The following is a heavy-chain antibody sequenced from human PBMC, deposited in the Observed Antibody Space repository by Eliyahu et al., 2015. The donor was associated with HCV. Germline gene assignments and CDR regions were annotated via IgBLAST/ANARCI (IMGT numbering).Heavy chain of an antibody. CDR3: ARGPRGYNWNTYYYYGMDV. J-gene: IGHJ6*02. CDR1: GGSFXGYY. CDR2: INHSGST. D-gene: IGHD1-1*01. V-gene: IGHV4-34*01. Sequence: QVQLQQWGAGLLKPSXTLSLTCAVYGGSFXGYYWSWIRQPPGKGLEWIGEINHSGSTNYNPSLKSRVTISVDTSKNQFSLKLSSVTAADTAVYYCARGPRGYNWNTYYYYGMDVWGQGTTVTVSS.